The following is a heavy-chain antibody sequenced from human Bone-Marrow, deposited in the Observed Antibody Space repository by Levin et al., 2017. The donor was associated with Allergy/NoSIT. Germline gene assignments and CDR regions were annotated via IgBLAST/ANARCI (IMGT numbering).Heavy chain of an antibody. CDR3: ARVTWTGSYFGPVDR. J-gene: IGHJ5*02. CDR1: GFNFSSYA. Sequence: GGSLRLSCAASGFNFSSYALHWVRQAPGKGLEWVSSISGGGFTSYYADSVKGRFTISRDNSDNTLFLQMNSLGAGDTALYYCARVTWTGSYFGPVDRWGQGTLVTVSS. CDR2: ISGGGFTS. V-gene: IGHV3-23*01. D-gene: IGHD1-26*01.